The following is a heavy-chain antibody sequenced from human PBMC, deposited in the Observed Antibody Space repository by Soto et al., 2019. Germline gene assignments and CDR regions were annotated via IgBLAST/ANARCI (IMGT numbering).Heavy chain of an antibody. CDR2: ISGSGGST. CDR1: GFTFISYA. J-gene: IGHJ6*02. Sequence: GGSLRLSCAASGFTFISYAMSWVRQAPGKGLEWVSAISGSGGSTYYADSVKGRFTISRDNSKSTLYLQMNSLRAEDTAVYYCAKEPPHTIFGVVTNYYYYGMDVWGQGTTVTVSS. V-gene: IGHV3-23*01. D-gene: IGHD3-3*01. CDR3: AKEPPHTIFGVVTNYYYYGMDV.